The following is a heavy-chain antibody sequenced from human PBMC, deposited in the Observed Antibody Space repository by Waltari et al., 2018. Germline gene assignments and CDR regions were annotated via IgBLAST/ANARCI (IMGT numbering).Heavy chain of an antibody. CDR1: GGSISSSSYY. D-gene: IGHD3-10*01. CDR2: IYYSGSN. J-gene: IGHJ4*02. CDR3: ARPSYGSSTYYFDY. Sequence: QLQLQESGPGLVKPSETLSLTCTVSGGSISSSSYYWGWIRQPPGKGLEWIGSIYYSGSNYYNPSMKSRVTISVETSKNQFSLKLSSVTAADTAVYYCARPSYGSSTYYFDYRGQGTMVTVSS. V-gene: IGHV4-39*01.